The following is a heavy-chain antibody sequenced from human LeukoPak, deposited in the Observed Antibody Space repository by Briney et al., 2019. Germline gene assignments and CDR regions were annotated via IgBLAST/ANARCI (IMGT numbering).Heavy chain of an antibody. CDR3: AGGLWGAMAGTGNYFDY. J-gene: IGHJ4*02. Sequence: ASVKVSCKASGYTFTSYDINWVRQATGQGLEWMGWMNPNSGNTGYAQKFQGRVTMTRNTSISTAYMELSSLRSEDTAVYYCAGGLWGAMAGTGNYFDYWGQGTLVTVSS. CDR2: MNPNSGNT. V-gene: IGHV1-8*01. CDR1: GYTFTSYD. D-gene: IGHD6-19*01.